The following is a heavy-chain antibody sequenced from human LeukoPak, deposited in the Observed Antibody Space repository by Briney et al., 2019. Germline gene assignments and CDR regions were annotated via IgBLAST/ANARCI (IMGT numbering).Heavy chain of an antibody. Sequence: GGSLRLSCAASGFTFSSYAMSWVRQAPGKGLEWVSAISGSGGSTYYADSVKGRFTISRDNSKNTLYLQMNSLRAEDTAVYYCARLRIAAAGRGTGSDYWGQGTLVTVSS. J-gene: IGHJ4*02. CDR1: GFTFSSYA. V-gene: IGHV3-23*01. D-gene: IGHD6-13*01. CDR2: ISGSGGST. CDR3: ARLRIAAAGRGTGSDY.